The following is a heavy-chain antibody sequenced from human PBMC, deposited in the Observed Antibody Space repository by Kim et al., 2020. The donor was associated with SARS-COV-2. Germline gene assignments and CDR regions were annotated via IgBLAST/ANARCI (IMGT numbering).Heavy chain of an antibody. CDR3: ARVFGFYYHYMDV. Sequence: GNAQKLQGRVTMAWNTSTSTAYMELSGLRSEDTAVYYCARVFGFYYHYMDVWGKGTTVTVSS. V-gene: IGHV1-8*01. D-gene: IGHD3-10*01. J-gene: IGHJ6*03.